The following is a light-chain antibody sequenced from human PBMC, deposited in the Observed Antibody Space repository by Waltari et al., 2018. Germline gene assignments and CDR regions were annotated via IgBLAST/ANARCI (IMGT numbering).Light chain of an antibody. CDR3: QQYSGYSSFT. V-gene: IGKV1-5*03. CDR1: QTISDS. CDR2: KTS. Sequence: DIKMTQSPSTLSASVGDRVIITCRASQTISDSLAWYQQKPGKAPKLLIYKTSNLESGVPSRCSGSGSGTEFTLTINSLQPDDFASYYCQQYSGYSSFTFGPGTKVDIK. J-gene: IGKJ3*01.